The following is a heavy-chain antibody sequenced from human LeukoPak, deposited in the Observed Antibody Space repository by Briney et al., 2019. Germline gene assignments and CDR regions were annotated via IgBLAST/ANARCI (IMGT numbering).Heavy chain of an antibody. CDR1: GFTFSSYS. J-gene: IGHJ3*02. Sequence: GGSLRLSCAASGFTFSSYSMNWVRQAPGKGLEWVAYISSGSSTIYYADSVKGRFTISRDNAKNSLYLQMSSLRDEDTAVYYCARDGTGYYDSSGYYNDAFDIWGQGTMVTVSS. CDR2: ISSGSSTI. V-gene: IGHV3-48*02. D-gene: IGHD3-22*01. CDR3: ARDGTGYYDSSGYYNDAFDI.